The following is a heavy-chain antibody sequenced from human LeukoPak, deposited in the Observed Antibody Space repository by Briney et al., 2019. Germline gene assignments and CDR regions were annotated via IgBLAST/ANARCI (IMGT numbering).Heavy chain of an antibody. D-gene: IGHD3-10*01. CDR2: ISGSGGST. CDR1: GYSISSGYY. V-gene: IGHV3-23*01. Sequence: ETLSLTCTVSGYSISSGYYWGWVRQAPGKGLEWVSAISGSGGSTYYADSVKGRFTISRDNSKNTLYLQMNSLRAEDTAVYYCAKDGVLLWFGELKGEFDYWGQGTLVTVSS. J-gene: IGHJ4*02. CDR3: AKDGVLLWFGELKGEFDY.